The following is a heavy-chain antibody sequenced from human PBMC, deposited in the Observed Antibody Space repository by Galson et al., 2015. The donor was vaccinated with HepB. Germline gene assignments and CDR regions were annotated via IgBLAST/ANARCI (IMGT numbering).Heavy chain of an antibody. CDR2: ISYDGSHK. CDR3: AKNHEKVGATRSLDY. J-gene: IGHJ4*02. CDR1: GFIFSSYG. V-gene: IGHV3-30*18. D-gene: IGHD1-26*01. Sequence: SLRLSCAASGFIFSSYGMHWVRQAPGKGLEWVAVISYDGSHKYYADYVKGRFTISRDNSKNTLYLQMNSLRVEDTAVYYCAKNHEKVGATRSLDYWGQGTLVTVSS.